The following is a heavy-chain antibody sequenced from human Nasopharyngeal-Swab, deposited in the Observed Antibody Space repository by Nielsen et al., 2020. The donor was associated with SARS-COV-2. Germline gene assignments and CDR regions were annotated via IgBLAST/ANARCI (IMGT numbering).Heavy chain of an antibody. CDR2: ISFDGSNK. CDR3: ASLYSSSYDY. Sequence: GESLKISCAASGLTFSSYGMHWVRQAPGKGLEWVAVISFDGSNKYYADSVKGRFTISRDNSKNTLYLQMNSLRDEDTAVYYCASLYSSSYDYWGQGTLVTVSS. D-gene: IGHD6-13*01. CDR1: GLTFSSYG. J-gene: IGHJ4*02. V-gene: IGHV3-30*03.